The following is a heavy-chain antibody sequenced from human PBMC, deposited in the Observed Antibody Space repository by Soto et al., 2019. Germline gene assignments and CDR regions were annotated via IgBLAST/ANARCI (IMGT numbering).Heavy chain of an antibody. CDR2: ISGSGGST. CDR3: AKALMSLASIAARYFDY. Sequence: PGGSLRLSCAASGFTFSSYAMSWVRQAPGKGLEWVSAISGSGGSTYYADSVKGRFTISRDNSKNTLYLQMNSLRAEDTAVYYCAKALMSLASIAARYFDYWGQGTLVTVSS. D-gene: IGHD6-6*01. V-gene: IGHV3-23*01. J-gene: IGHJ4*02. CDR1: GFTFSSYA.